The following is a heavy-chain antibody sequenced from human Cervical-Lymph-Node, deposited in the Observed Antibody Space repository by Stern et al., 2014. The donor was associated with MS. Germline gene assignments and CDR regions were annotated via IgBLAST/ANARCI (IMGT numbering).Heavy chain of an antibody. V-gene: IGHV3-7*01. CDR3: AKATRGYSFALEY. CDR1: GFTFSHYW. D-gene: IGHD5-18*01. CDR2: IKQDGSEM. J-gene: IGHJ4*02. Sequence: EVQLVESGGRLVRPGGSLRLSCSVSGFTFSHYWMSWVRQAPGKGLVWVANIKQDGSEMYYAGSVKGRFTISRDNAMNSLFLQMSGLRVEDTATYFCAKATRGYSFALEYWGQGSLVTV.